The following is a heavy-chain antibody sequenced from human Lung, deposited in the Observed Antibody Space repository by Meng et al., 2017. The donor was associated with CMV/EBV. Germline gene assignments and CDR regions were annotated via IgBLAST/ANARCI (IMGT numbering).Heavy chain of an antibody. J-gene: IGHJ4*02. CDR1: GNVFSTFA. D-gene: IGHD6-19*01. CDR3: ARDDPRAGGAGSQFDF. CDR2: VVPLFGTA. Sequence: SVKVSCKTSGNVFSTFAVSWLRQAPGQGLEWMGGVVPLFGTANYAQKFQGRVTITADASTTTAYMELRSLKSEDTAIYFSARDDPRAGGAGSQFDFWGQGTLVTVSS. V-gene: IGHV1-69*13.